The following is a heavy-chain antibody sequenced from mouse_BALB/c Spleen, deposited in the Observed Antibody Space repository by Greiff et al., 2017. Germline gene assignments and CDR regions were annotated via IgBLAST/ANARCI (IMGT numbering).Heavy chain of an antibody. V-gene: IGHV7-3*02. J-gene: IGHJ3*01. CDR1: GFTFTDYY. CDR3: ARGGNYVSFAY. D-gene: IGHD2-1*01. Sequence: DVKLVESGGGLVQPGGSLRLSCATSGFTFTDYYMSWVRQPPGKALEWLGFIRNKANGYTTEYSASVKGRFTISRDNSQSILYLQMNTLRAEDSATYYCARGGNYVSFAYWGQGTLVTVSA. CDR2: IRNKANGYTT.